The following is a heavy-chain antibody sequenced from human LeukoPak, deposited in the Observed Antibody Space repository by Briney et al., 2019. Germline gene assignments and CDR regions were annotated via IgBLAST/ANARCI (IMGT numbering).Heavy chain of an antibody. V-gene: IGHV3-23*01. CDR1: GFTFSSYA. CDR3: AKTGSSRVEYFQH. Sequence: GGSLRLSCAASGFTFSSYAMSWVRQAPGKRLEWVSAISGSGGSTYYADSVKGRFTISRDNSKNTLYLQMNSLRAEDTAVYYCAKTGSSRVEYFQHWGQGTLVTVSS. D-gene: IGHD2-15*01. J-gene: IGHJ1*01. CDR2: ISGSGGST.